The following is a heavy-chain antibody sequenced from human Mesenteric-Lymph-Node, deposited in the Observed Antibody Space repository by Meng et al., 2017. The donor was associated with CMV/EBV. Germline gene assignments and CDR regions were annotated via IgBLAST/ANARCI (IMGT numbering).Heavy chain of an antibody. CDR3: ARDGGSSSYYYYYGMDV. Sequence: GESLKISCAASGFTFSSYGMHWVRQAPGKGLEWVAVISYDGSNKYYADSVKGRFTISRDNSKNTLYLQMNSLRAEDTAVYYCARDGGSSSYYYYYGMDVWGQGTTVTVSS. D-gene: IGHD6-6*01. J-gene: IGHJ6*02. V-gene: IGHV3-30*19. CDR2: ISYDGSNK. CDR1: GFTFSSYG.